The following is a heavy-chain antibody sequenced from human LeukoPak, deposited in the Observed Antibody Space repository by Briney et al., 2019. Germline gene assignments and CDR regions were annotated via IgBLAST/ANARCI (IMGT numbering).Heavy chain of an antibody. V-gene: IGHV3-21*01. J-gene: IGHJ4*02. D-gene: IGHD5-18*01. Sequence: GGSLRLSCAASGFTFSSYSMNWVRQAPGKGLEWVSSISSSSSYIYYADSVKGRFTISGDNAKNSLYLQMNSLRAEDTAVYYCARDRREGYSYGYYFDYWGQGTLVTVSS. CDR3: ARDRREGYSYGYYFDY. CDR1: GFTFSSYS. CDR2: ISSSSSYI.